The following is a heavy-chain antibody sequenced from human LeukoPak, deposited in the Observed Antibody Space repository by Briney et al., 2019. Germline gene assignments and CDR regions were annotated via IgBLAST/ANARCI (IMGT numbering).Heavy chain of an antibody. D-gene: IGHD1-26*01. CDR3: AKDFEVGALDDVWGPFDY. V-gene: IGHV3-30*02. CDR1: GLTFSTYG. Sequence: PGGSLRLSCAASGLTFSTYGMHWVRQAPGKGLEWEAFIRYDGSNKYYADSVKGRFTISRDNSKNTLYLQMNSLRAEDTAVYYCAKDFEVGALDDVWGPFDYWGQGTLVTVSS. J-gene: IGHJ4*02. CDR2: IRYDGSNK.